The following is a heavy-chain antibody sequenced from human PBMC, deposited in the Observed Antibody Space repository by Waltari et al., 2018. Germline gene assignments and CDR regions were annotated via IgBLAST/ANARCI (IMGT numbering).Heavy chain of an antibody. CDR1: GYTLTELS. Sequence: QVQLVQSGAEVKKPGASVKVSCKVSGYTLTELSMHWVRQAPGKGLEWMGGFDPEDGETIYAQKFQGRVTMTEDTSTDTAYMELSSLRSEDTAVYYCSTYGFGYQLLKDGFDYWGQGTLVTVSS. D-gene: IGHD2-2*01. CDR2: FDPEDGET. V-gene: IGHV1-24*01. CDR3: STYGFGYQLLKDGFDY. J-gene: IGHJ4*02.